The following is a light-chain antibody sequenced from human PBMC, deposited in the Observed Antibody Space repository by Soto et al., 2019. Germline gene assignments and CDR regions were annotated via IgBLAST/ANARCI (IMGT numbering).Light chain of an antibody. CDR2: EVN. CDR1: SSDIGGYDF. CDR3: SSYAGSNNFYV. V-gene: IGLV2-8*01. Sequence: QSVLTQPASLSGSPGQSITISCTGTSSDIGGYDFVCWYQQHPGKAPKLMIYEVNKRPSGVPDRFSGSKSGNTASLTVSGLQAEDEAEYFCSSYAGSNNFYVFGTGTKVTVL. J-gene: IGLJ1*01.